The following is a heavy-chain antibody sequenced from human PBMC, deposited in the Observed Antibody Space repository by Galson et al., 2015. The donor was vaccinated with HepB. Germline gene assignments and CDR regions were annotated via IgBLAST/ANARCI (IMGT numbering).Heavy chain of an antibody. J-gene: IGHJ3*02. V-gene: IGHV4-59*02. CDR1: GASVSAYY. D-gene: IGHD1-26*01. CDR2: ISYSGST. CDR3: AGGTYRAFDI. Sequence: ETLSLTCTVSGASVSAYYWSWIRQPPGKGLEWLGHISYSGSTDYNPSLKSRVTISVDTSKNQFSLRLTSVTAADTALYYCAGGTYRAFDIWGQGTLVSVSS.